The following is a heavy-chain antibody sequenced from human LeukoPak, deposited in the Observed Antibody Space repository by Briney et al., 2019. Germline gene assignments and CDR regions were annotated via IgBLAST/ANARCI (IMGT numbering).Heavy chain of an antibody. CDR1: GFTFSSYS. CDR2: ISSSSSYI. Sequence: PGGSLRLSCAASGFTFSSYSMNWVRQAPGKGLEWVSSISSSSSYIYYADSVKGRFTISRDNAKNSQYLQINSLRAEDTAIYYCARIGYRSSSFDYWGQGTLVTVSS. J-gene: IGHJ4*02. D-gene: IGHD6-6*01. V-gene: IGHV3-21*04. CDR3: ARIGYRSSSFDY.